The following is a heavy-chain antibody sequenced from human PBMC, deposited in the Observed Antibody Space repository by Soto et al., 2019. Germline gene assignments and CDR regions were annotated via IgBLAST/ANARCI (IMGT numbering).Heavy chain of an antibody. CDR2: ISYDGSNK. CDR1: GFTFSSYG. D-gene: IGHD3-22*01. CDR3: AKDSSGYYIDY. V-gene: IGHV3-30*18. J-gene: IGHJ4*02. Sequence: GGSLRLSCAASGFTFSSYGMHWVRQAPGKGLEWVAVISYDGSNKYYADSVKGRFTISRDNSKITLYLQMNSLRAEDTAVYYCAKDSSGYYIDYWGQGTLVTDSS.